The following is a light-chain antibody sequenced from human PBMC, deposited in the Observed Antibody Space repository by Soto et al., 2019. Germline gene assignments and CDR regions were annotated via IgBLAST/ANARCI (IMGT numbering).Light chain of an antibody. Sequence: QSVLTRPASGSWSPGQSIAISCTGTSSDVGGYNYVSWHQQHPGKAPKVLISVVSNRPSGVSNRFSGSKSGNTASLTISGLQAEDEADYYCSSYRSGRPFVFGSGTKVTVL. J-gene: IGLJ1*01. CDR3: SSYRSGRPFV. CDR1: SSDVGGYNY. V-gene: IGLV2-14*01. CDR2: VVS.